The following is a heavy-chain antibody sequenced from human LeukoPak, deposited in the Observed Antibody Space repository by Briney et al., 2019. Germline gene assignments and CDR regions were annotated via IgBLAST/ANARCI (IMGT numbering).Heavy chain of an antibody. V-gene: IGHV3-11*01. Sequence: PGGSLRLSCAASGFTFSDYYMSWIRQAPGKGLEWVSYISSSGSTIYYADSVKGRFTISRDNAKNSLYLQMNSLRAEDTAVYYCARVGDCSSSSCFWEYYFDYWGQGTLVTVSS. D-gene: IGHD2-2*01. CDR1: GFTFSDYY. CDR2: ISSSGSTI. CDR3: ARVGDCSSSSCFWEYYFDY. J-gene: IGHJ4*02.